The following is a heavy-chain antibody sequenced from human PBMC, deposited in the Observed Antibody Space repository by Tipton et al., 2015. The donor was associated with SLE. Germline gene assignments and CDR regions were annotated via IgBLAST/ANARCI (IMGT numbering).Heavy chain of an antibody. V-gene: IGHV4-59*01. CDR2: IYYSGST. D-gene: IGHD3-3*01. J-gene: IGHJ4*02. CDR3: ARGTSGYPDY. CDR1: GGSISSYY. Sequence: TLSLTCTVSGGSISSYYWSWIRQPPGKGLEWIGYIYYSGSTSYNPSLKSRVTISVDTSKNQFSLKLSSVTAADTAVYYCARGTSGYPDYWGQGTLVTVSS.